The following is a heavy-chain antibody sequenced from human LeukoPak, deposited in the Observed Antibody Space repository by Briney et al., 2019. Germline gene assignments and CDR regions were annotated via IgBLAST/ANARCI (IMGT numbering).Heavy chain of an antibody. J-gene: IGHJ3*02. Sequence: PGGSLSLSCSASGFSFRNYDMHWVGQPTGKGLEWFSAVGTGGDTYYAGSVKCRFTVVRENAKNTLYLRMNSLRAGDTAMYYCARRSAAAGIDAFDIWGQGTMVTVSS. CDR1: GFSFRNYD. V-gene: IGHV3-13*01. CDR2: VGTGGDT. CDR3: ARRSAAAGIDAFDI. D-gene: IGHD6-13*01.